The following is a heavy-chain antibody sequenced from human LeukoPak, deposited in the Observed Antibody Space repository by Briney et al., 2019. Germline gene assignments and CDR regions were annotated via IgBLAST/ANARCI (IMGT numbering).Heavy chain of an antibody. CDR1: GFTLRSYG. Sequence: PGGSLRLSCAASGFTLRSYGMHWVRQAPGKGLEWVAVMWYDGTKKYYADSVKGRFIISKDNSKNTVYLRMNSLRVEDTAVYYCARDSDTNSHYSSFDYWGQGTLVTVS. CDR2: MWYDGTKK. CDR3: ARDSDTNSHYSSFDY. J-gene: IGHJ4*02. D-gene: IGHD2-8*01. V-gene: IGHV3-33*01.